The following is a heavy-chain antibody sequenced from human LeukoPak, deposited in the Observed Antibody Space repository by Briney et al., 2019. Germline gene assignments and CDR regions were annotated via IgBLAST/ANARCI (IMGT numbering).Heavy chain of an antibody. D-gene: IGHD3-10*01. CDR2: ISSSGSTI. CDR3: ARDGWFGEFLWY. J-gene: IGHJ4*02. V-gene: IGHV3-48*01. CDR1: GFTFSSYA. Sequence: PGGSLRLSCAASGFTFSSYAMHWVRQAPGKGLEWVSYISSSGSTIYYADSVKGRFTISRDNAKNSLYLQMNSLRAEDTAVYYCARDGWFGEFLWYWGQGTLVTVSS.